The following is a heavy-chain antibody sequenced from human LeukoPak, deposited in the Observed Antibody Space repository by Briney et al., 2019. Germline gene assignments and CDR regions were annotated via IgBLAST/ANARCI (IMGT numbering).Heavy chain of an antibody. J-gene: IGHJ4*02. Sequence: GGSLTLSCAASGFTFSSNAMSWVRQAPRQGLEWGTAIGGGGGSTYNGDTVKGRFTISRDHSKTTLYLQMSSLRAGDTAVDRWAKDSIQIWYTPLWRYWGQGTLVTVSS. CDR2: IGGGGGST. CDR3: AKDSIQIWYTPLWRY. V-gene: IGHV3-23*01. CDR1: GFTFSSNA. D-gene: IGHD5-18*01.